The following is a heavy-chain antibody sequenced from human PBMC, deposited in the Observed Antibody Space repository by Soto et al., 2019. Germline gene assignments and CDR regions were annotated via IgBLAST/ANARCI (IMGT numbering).Heavy chain of an antibody. Sequence: QVQLVQSGAEVKKPGASVKVSCKASGYTFTGYGVSWVRQGPGHGLGWMGWISAYNGDTNYAQKSMARVTMTTDTSTSTAYMELTSLRSDDTALYYCARELQGRMDVWGKGTSVTVSS. CDR2: ISAYNGDT. V-gene: IGHV1-18*01. J-gene: IGHJ6*03. CDR1: GYTFTGYG. CDR3: ARELQGRMDV.